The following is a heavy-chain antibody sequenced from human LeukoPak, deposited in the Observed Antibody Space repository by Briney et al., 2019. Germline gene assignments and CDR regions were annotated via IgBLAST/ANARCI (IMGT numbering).Heavy chain of an antibody. Sequence: PGGSVRLSCAASGFTFSSYEMNWVRQAPGRGRDWVSYISSIGSTIYYAASVKGRFTISRDNAKNSLYLQMNSLRAEDTAVYYCASTYYDILTGYHRPYYFDYWGQGTLVTVSS. D-gene: IGHD3-9*01. CDR3: ASTYYDILTGYHRPYYFDY. J-gene: IGHJ4*02. CDR2: ISSIGSTI. CDR1: GFTFSSYE. V-gene: IGHV3-48*03.